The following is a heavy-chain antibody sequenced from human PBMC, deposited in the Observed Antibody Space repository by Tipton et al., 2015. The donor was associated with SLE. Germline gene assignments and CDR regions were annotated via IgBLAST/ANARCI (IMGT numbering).Heavy chain of an antibody. CDR2: IRYDGSNK. CDR1: GFTFSSYG. Sequence: SLRLSCAASGFTFSSYGMHWVRQAPGKGLEWVAFIRYDGSNKYYADSVKGRFTISRDNSKNTLYLQMNSLRAEDTAVYYCAKDFGVGATSYYYYGMDVWGQGTTVTVSS. D-gene: IGHD1-26*01. CDR3: AKDFGVGATSYYYYGMDV. J-gene: IGHJ6*02. V-gene: IGHV3-30*02.